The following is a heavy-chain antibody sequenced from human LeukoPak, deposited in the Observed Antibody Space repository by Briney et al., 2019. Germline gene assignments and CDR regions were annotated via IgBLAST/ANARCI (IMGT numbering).Heavy chain of an antibody. CDR3: ARGLWTGYSSSWYQNDQRDY. CDR2: ISAYNGNT. J-gene: IGHJ4*02. CDR1: GYTFTSYG. V-gene: IGHV1-18*01. D-gene: IGHD6-13*01. Sequence: ASVKVSCKASGYTFTSYGISWVRQAPGQGLEWMGWISAYNGNTNYAQKLQGRVTMTTDTSTSTAYMELRSLRSDDTAVYYCARGLWTGYSSSWYQNDQRDYWGQGTLVTVSS.